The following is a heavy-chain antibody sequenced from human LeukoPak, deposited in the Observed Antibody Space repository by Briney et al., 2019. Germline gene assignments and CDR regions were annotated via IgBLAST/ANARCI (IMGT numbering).Heavy chain of an antibody. CDR1: GYSISNGYH. CDR3: ARVGDRSGYLHYFDY. V-gene: IGHV4-38-2*01. Sequence: SETLSLTCAVSGYSISNGYHWGWIRQPPGKGLEWIGIIYHSGSTYYNPSLKSRVTISVDTSKNQLSLKLSSVTATDTAVYYCARVGDRSGYLHYFDYWGQGTQVTVSS. CDR2: IYHSGST. J-gene: IGHJ4*02. D-gene: IGHD3-3*01.